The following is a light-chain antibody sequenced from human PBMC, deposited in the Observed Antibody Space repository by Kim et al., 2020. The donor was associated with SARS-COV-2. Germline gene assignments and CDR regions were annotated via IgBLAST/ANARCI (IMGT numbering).Light chain of an antibody. Sequence: EIVLTQSPGTLSLSPGDRATLSCGASQSVSSNYLAWYLQQPGQAPRLLIYGASSRATGIPDRFSGSGSGTDFTLTISRLEPEDSAVYYCQQYGSSPYTFGQGTKLEI. CDR1: QSVSSNY. CDR2: GAS. CDR3: QQYGSSPYT. J-gene: IGKJ2*01. V-gene: IGKV3-20*01.